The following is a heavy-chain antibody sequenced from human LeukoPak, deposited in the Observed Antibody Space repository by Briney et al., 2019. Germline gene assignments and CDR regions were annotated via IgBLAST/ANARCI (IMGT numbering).Heavy chain of an antibody. CDR2: INPNSGGT. CDR3: ARHASGYDYENNWFDP. D-gene: IGHD5-12*01. CDR1: GYTFTDYY. Sequence: ASVKVSCKASGYTFTDYYMHWVRQAPGQGLEWVGWINPNSGGTNYAQKFQGRVTMTRDTSISTAYMELRRLRSDDTAVYYCARHASGYDYENNWFDPWGQGTLVTVSS. J-gene: IGHJ5*02. V-gene: IGHV1-2*02.